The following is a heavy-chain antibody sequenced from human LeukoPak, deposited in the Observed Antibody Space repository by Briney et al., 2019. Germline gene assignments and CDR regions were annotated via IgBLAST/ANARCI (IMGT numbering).Heavy chain of an antibody. CDR3: AIPDYYDSSGYYYGLGY. CDR2: ISAYNGNT. Sequence: ASVKVSCTASGYTFTSYGISWVRQAPGQGLEWMGWISAYNGNTNYAQKLQGRVTMTTDTSTSTAYMELRSLRSDDTAVYYCAIPDYYDSSGYYYGLGYWGQGTLVTVSS. D-gene: IGHD3-22*01. J-gene: IGHJ4*02. V-gene: IGHV1-18*01. CDR1: GYTFTSYG.